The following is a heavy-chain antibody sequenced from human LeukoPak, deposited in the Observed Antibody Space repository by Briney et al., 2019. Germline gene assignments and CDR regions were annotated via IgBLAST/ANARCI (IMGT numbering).Heavy chain of an antibody. V-gene: IGHV3-30*02. Sequence: PGGSLRLSCAASGFTFSSYGMYWVRQAPGKGLEWVAFIRYDGSNKYYADSVKGRFTVSRDNSKNTLYLQMKSLRAEDTAVYFCAKWGCSGGSCYPFAYWGQGTLVTVSS. CDR2: IRYDGSNK. D-gene: IGHD2-15*01. CDR1: GFTFSSYG. J-gene: IGHJ4*02. CDR3: AKWGCSGGSCYPFAY.